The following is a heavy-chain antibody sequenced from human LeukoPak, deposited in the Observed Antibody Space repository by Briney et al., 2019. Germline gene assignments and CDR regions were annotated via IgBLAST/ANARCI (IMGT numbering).Heavy chain of an antibody. J-gene: IGHJ4*02. CDR3: ARGEYQLPQR. CDR2: IKQDGSEQ. Sequence: PGGSLRLSCAAYGFTFSSYWMSWVRQAPGKGLEWVANIKQDGSEQYYVDSVKGRFTISRDNAKNSLYLQMNSLRAEDTAVYYCARGEYQLPQRWGQGTLVTVSS. D-gene: IGHD2-2*01. CDR1: GFTFSSYW. V-gene: IGHV3-7*01.